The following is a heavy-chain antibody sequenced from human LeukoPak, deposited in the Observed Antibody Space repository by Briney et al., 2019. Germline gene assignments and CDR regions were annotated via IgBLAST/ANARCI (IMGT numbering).Heavy chain of an antibody. J-gene: IGHJ4*02. CDR1: GGSISSSSYY. Sequence: SETLSLTCSVSGGSISSSSYYWGWIRQPPGKGLEWIGSIYYSGSTYYNPSLKSRVTISVDTSKNQFSLKLSSVTAADTAVYYCARWVRSPYYFDCWGQGTLVTVSS. V-gene: IGHV4-39*01. CDR3: ARWVRSPYYFDC. D-gene: IGHD4-23*01. CDR2: IYYSGST.